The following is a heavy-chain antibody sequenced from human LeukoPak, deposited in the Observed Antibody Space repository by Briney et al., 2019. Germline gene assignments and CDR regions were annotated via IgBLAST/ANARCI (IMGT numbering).Heavy chain of an antibody. D-gene: IGHD1-7*01. Sequence: GGSLRLSCAASGFTFSSYGMHRVRQAPGKGLEWVAFIRYDGSNKYYADSVKGRFTISRDNSKNTLYLQMNSLRAEDTAVYYCATLESPRTTGMEVYYYYYMDVWGKGTTVTVSS. J-gene: IGHJ6*03. CDR3: ATLESPRTTGMEVYYYYYMDV. CDR1: GFTFSSYG. V-gene: IGHV3-30*02. CDR2: IRYDGSNK.